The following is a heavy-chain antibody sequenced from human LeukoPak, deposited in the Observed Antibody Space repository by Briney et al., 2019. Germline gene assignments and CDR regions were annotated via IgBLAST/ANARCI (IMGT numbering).Heavy chain of an antibody. J-gene: IGHJ6*02. CDR3: AKGIHDYGLDV. CDR1: GFTFSTYA. CDR2: ISASGDNT. Sequence: GGSLRLSCAASGFTFSTYAMTWVRQAPGKGLEWVSLISASGDNTYYTDSVKGRFTISRDNSNNTLYLQTKSLRVEDTAVYYCAKGIHDYGLDVWGQGTTVTVSS. V-gene: IGHV3-23*01.